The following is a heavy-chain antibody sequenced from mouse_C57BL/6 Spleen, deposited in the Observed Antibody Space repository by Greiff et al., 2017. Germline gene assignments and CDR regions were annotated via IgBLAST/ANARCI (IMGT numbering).Heavy chain of an antibody. CDR2: ISYDGSN. D-gene: IGHD2-5*01. CDR3: ADSNHWYFDV. V-gene: IGHV3-6*01. J-gene: IGHJ1*03. CDR1: GYSITSGYY. Sequence: VQLKESGPGLVKPSQSLSLTCSVTGYSITSGYYWNWIRQFPGNKLEWMGYISYDGSNKYNPSLKNRISITRDTSKNQFFLKLNSVTTEYTATYYCADSNHWYFDVWGTGTTVTVSS.